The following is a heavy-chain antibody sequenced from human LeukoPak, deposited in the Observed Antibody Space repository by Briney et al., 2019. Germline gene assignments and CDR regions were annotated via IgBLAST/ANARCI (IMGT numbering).Heavy chain of an antibody. Sequence: PGGSLRLSCAASGFTFSSYGMHWVRQAPGKGLEWVAVIWYDGSNKYYADSVKGRFTISRDNSKNTLYLQMNSLRAEDTAVYYCARDHSAAAVPEDWFDPWSQGTLVTVSS. CDR3: ARDHSAAAVPEDWFDP. D-gene: IGHD6-13*01. V-gene: IGHV3-33*01. CDR1: GFTFSSYG. J-gene: IGHJ5*02. CDR2: IWYDGSNK.